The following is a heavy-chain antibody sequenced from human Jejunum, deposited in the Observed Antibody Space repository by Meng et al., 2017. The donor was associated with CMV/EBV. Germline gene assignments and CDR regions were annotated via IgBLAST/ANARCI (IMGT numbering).Heavy chain of an antibody. CDR2: VSAYNGDT. V-gene: IGHV1-18*01. D-gene: IGHD4-17*01. Sequence: YTFSTYAIAWVRQAPGRGLEWMGWVSAYNGDTNYARQLHGRVTMTTDTSTTTAYMELGSLTSDDTGVYYCARIPVTSDSSYNLDVWGQGTTVTVFS. J-gene: IGHJ6*02. CDR3: ARIPVTSDSSYNLDV. CDR1: YTFSTYA.